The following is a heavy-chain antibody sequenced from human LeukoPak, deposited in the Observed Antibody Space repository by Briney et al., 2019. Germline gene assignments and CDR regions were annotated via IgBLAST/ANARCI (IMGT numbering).Heavy chain of an antibody. CDR3: ARDVTMTFDY. Sequence: GGSLRLSCAPSGFTFSSYSMNWVRQAPGKGLEGVSYISSSSSTIYYADSVKGRFTISRDNAKNSLYMQMNSLRAEDTAVYYCARDVTMTFDYWGQGTLVTVSS. J-gene: IGHJ4*02. V-gene: IGHV3-48*04. CDR1: GFTFSSYS. CDR2: ISSSSSTI. D-gene: IGHD3-22*01.